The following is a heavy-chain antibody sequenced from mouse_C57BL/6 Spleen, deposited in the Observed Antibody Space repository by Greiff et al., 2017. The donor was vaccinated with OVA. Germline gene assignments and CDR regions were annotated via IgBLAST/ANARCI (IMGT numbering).Heavy chain of an antibody. V-gene: IGHV1-26*01. CDR3: AIVKLYLDY. Sequence: VQLQQSGPELVKPGASVKISCKASGYTFTDYYMNWVKQSHGKSLEWIGDINPNNGGTSYNQKFKGKATLTVDKSSSTAYMELRSLTSEDSAVYYCAIVKLYLDYWGQGTTLTVSS. CDR1: GYTFTDYY. J-gene: IGHJ2*01. D-gene: IGHD4-1*01. CDR2: INPNNGGT.